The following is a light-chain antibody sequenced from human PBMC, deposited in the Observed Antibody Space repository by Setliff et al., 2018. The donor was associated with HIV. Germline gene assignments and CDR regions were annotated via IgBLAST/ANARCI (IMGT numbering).Light chain of an antibody. CDR2: EVS. Sequence: QSALTQPASVSGSPGQSITISCTGTSSDVGGYNYVSWYQHHPGKAPKLMIYEVSNRPSGVSNRFSGSKSGTSASLAISDLRSGDEADYYCATSDDSLSAVVFGGGTKVTVL. CDR3: ATSDDSLSAVV. J-gene: IGLJ2*01. V-gene: IGLV2-14*01. CDR1: SSDVGGYNY.